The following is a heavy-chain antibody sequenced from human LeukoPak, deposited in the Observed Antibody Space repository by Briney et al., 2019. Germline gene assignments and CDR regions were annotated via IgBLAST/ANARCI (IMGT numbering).Heavy chain of an antibody. CDR2: ISGSGGST. Sequence: GGSLRLSCAASGFTFSSYAMSWVRQAPGKGLEWVSAISGSGGSTYYADSVKGRFTISRDNSKNTLYLQMNSLRAEDTAVYYCAERGMGSSSNHLDYWGQGTLVTVSS. CDR3: AERGMGSSSNHLDY. J-gene: IGHJ4*02. CDR1: GFTFSSYA. D-gene: IGHD6-13*01. V-gene: IGHV3-23*01.